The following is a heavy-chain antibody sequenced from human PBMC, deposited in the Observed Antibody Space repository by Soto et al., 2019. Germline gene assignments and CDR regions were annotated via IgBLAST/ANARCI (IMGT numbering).Heavy chain of an antibody. CDR2: IYPGDSDT. CDR3: ARSLSGSGSYRPGYGMDV. D-gene: IGHD3-10*01. J-gene: IGHJ6*02. V-gene: IGHV5-51*01. Sequence: PGESLKISCKGSGYSFTSYWIGWVRQMPGKGLEWMGIIYPGDSDTRYSPSFQGQVTISADKSISTAYLQWSSLEASDTAMYYCARSLSGSGSYRPGYGMDVWGQGTTVTVSS. CDR1: GYSFTSYW.